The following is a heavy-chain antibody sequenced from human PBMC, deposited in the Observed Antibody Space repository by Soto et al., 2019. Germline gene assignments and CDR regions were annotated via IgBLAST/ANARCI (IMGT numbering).Heavy chain of an antibody. V-gene: IGHV1-18*01. Sequence: QVQLVQSGAEVRKPGASVKVSCKASGYTFTSYGISWVRQAPGQGLEWMGWISAYNGKTNYAQKLQGRVTMTTDTATSTAYMELMSLRSDDTAVYYCARVRCSSSWGTGGGYYYCGMDVWGQGTTVTVSS. CDR1: GYTFTSYG. CDR2: ISAYNGKT. J-gene: IGHJ6*02. CDR3: ARVRCSSSWGTGGGYYYCGMDV. D-gene: IGHD6-13*01.